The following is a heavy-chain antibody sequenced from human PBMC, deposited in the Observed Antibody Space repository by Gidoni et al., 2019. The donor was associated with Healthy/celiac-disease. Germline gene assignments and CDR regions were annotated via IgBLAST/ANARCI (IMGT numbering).Heavy chain of an antibody. CDR3: ARAVYCSSTSCYPYMDV. D-gene: IGHD2-2*01. CDR1: GFTVSSNY. V-gene: IGHV3-53*01. J-gene: IGHJ6*03. CDR2: IYSGGST. Sequence: EVQLVESGGGLIQPGGSLRISCAASGFTVSSNYLSWVRQAPGKGLEWVSVIYSGGSTYYADSVKGRFTISRDNSKSTLYLQMNSLRDEYTAVYYCARAVYCSSTSCYPYMDVWGKGTTVTVSS.